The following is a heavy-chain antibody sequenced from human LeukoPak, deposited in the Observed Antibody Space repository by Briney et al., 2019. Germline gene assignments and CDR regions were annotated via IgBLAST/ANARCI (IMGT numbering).Heavy chain of an antibody. CDR3: AKATRRDGYNPYYFDY. CDR1: GLTFSSHW. CDR2: ITNDGSST. V-gene: IGHV3-74*01. D-gene: IGHD5-24*01. J-gene: IGHJ4*02. Sequence: PGGSLRLSCAASGLTFSSHWMHWVRQAPGKGLVWVSRITNDGSSTTYADSVKGRFTISRDNSKNTLYLQMNSLRAEDTAVYYCAKATRRDGYNPYYFDYWGQGTLVTVSS.